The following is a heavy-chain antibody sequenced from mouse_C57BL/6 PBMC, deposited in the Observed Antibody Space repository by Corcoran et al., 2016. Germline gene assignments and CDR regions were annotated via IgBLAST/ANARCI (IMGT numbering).Heavy chain of an antibody. J-gene: IGHJ4*01. V-gene: IGHV9-3*01. CDR1: GYTFTTYG. CDR2: INTYSGVP. Sequence: QIQLLQSGPELKKPGETVKISCKASGYTFTTYGMSWVKQAPGKGLKWMGWINTYSGVPTYADDFKGRFAFSLETSASTAYLQINNLKNEDTATYFCARSYDGYDDSAMDYWGQGTSVTVST. CDR3: ARSYDGYDDSAMDY. D-gene: IGHD2-2*01.